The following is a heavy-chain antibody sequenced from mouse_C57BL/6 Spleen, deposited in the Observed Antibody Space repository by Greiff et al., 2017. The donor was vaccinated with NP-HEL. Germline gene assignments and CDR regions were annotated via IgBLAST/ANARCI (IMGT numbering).Heavy chain of an antibody. Sequence: VHVKQSGPELVKPGASVKISCKASGYSFTDYNMNWVKQSNGKSLEWIGVINPNYGTTSYNQKFKGKAKLTVDQSSSTAYMQLNRLTSEDSAVYYCAREGLRQAFAYWGQGTLVTVSA. CDR1: GYSFTDYN. J-gene: IGHJ3*01. D-gene: IGHD2-4*01. V-gene: IGHV1-39*01. CDR3: AREGLRQAFAY. CDR2: INPNYGTT.